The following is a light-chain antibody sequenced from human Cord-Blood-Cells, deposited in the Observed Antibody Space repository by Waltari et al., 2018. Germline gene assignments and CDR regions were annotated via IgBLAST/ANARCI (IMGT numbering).Light chain of an antibody. CDR1: SSNIGSNT. Sequence: QSVLTQPPSASGTPGPRVTISCSGSSSNIGSNTLNWYQQLPGTAPKLLIYSNKQRPSGVPDRFSGSKSCTSASLAISGLQSEDEADYYCAAWDDSLNGWVFGGGTKLTVL. CDR3: AAWDDSLNGWV. J-gene: IGLJ3*02. V-gene: IGLV1-44*01. CDR2: SNK.